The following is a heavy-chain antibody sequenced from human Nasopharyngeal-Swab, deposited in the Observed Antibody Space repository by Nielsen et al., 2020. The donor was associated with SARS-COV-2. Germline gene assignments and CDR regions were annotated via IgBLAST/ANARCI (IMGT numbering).Heavy chain of an antibody. V-gene: IGHV1-69*01. CDR2: IIPIFGTA. Sequence: WVRQAPGQGLEWMGGIIPIFGTANYAQKFQGRVSITADESTRTAYMELTSLRSEDTAVYYCARDAEGRDYCYYMDVWGKGTTVTVSS. CDR3: ARDAEGRDYCYYMDV. J-gene: IGHJ6*03.